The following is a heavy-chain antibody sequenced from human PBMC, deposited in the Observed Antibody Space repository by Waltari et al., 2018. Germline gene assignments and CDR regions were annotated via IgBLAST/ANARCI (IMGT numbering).Heavy chain of an antibody. CDR3: ARASVFVRYFDY. Sequence: QVQLQESGPGLVKPSETLSLTSAVSGSSITSGYYWAWIRQPPGKGLEWIGSIYHSGSTYYNPSLKSRVTISVDTSKNQFSLKLSSVTAADTAVYYCARASVFVRYFDYWGQGTLVTVSS. V-gene: IGHV4-38-2*01. CDR2: IYHSGST. J-gene: IGHJ4*02. CDR1: GSSITSGYY. D-gene: IGHD6-6*01.